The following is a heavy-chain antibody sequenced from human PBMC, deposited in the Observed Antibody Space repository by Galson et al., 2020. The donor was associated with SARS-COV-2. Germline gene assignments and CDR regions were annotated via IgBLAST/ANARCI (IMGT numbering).Heavy chain of an antibody. CDR3: ARRFGPLQWLGYDAFDI. Sequence: GESLKISCKGSGYSFTSYWIGWVRQMPGKGLEWMGIIYPGDSDTRYSPSFQGQVTISADKSISTAYLQWSSLKASDTAMYYCARRFGPLQWLGYDAFDIWGQGTMVTVSS. J-gene: IGHJ3*02. CDR1: GYSFTSYW. D-gene: IGHD6-19*01. V-gene: IGHV5-51*01. CDR2: IYPGDSDT.